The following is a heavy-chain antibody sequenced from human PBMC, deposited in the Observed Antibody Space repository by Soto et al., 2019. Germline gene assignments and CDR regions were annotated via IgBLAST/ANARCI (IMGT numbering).Heavy chain of an antibody. Sequence: PGGSLRLSCAASGFTFSSYAMHWVRQAPGKGLEYVSAISSNGGSTYYANSVKGRFTISRDNSKNTLYLQMGSLRAEDMAVYYCARGNATVAGRFYFDYWGQGTLVTVSS. D-gene: IGHD6-19*01. CDR2: ISSNGGST. CDR3: ARGNATVAGRFYFDY. CDR1: GFTFSSYA. J-gene: IGHJ4*02. V-gene: IGHV3-64*01.